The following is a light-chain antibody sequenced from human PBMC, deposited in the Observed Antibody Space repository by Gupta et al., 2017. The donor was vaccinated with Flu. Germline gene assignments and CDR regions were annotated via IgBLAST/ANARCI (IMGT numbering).Light chain of an antibody. J-gene: IGKJ2*01. CDR1: EDIGDD. CDR3: LQDYDFPFT. V-gene: IGKV1-6*02. CDR2: ATS. Sequence: AIQVTQSPSSLSASVGDTVIITCRASEDIGDDLGWYQQRPGKAPNLLIYATSILQSGVPSRFTGSGSGTDFTLTISGLQPEDFATYYCLQDYDFPFTFGQGTKLEIK.